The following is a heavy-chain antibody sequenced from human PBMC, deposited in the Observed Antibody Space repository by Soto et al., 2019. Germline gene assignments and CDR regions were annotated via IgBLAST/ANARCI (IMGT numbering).Heavy chain of an antibody. Sequence: SVKVSFKASGGTFSSYAISWVRQAPGQGLEWMGGIIPIFGTANYAQNFQGRVTITADESTSTAYMELSSLRSEDTAVYYCAREYNWNYNYYYGMDVWGQGTTVTVSS. D-gene: IGHD1-20*01. CDR2: IIPIFGTA. V-gene: IGHV1-69*13. CDR1: GGTFSSYA. J-gene: IGHJ6*02. CDR3: AREYNWNYNYYYGMDV.